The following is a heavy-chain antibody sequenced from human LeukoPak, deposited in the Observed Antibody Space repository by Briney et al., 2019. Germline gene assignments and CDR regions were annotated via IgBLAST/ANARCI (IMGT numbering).Heavy chain of an antibody. CDR1: GYTFTSYY. CDR3: ARAYSSSWYVAEYFQH. CDR2: INPSGGST. V-gene: IGHV1-46*01. J-gene: IGHJ1*01. D-gene: IGHD6-13*01. Sequence: ASVKVSCKASGYTFTSYYMRWVRQAPGQGLEWMGIINPSGGSTSYAQKFQGRVTMTRDMSTSTVYMELSSLRSEDTAVYYCARAYSSSWYVAEYFQHWGQGTLVTVSS.